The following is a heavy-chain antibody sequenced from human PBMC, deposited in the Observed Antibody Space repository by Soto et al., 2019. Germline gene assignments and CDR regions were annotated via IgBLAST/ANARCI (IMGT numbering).Heavy chain of an antibody. CDR3: ARVACSGGSCYTETTYGMDV. J-gene: IGHJ6*02. D-gene: IGHD2-15*01. CDR2: IIPIFGTA. Sequence: QVQLVQSGAEVKKPGSSVKVSCKASGGTFSSYAISWVRQAPGQGLEWMGGIIPIFGTANYAQKFQGRVTITADESTSPAYMELSSLRSEDTAVYYCARVACSGGSCYTETTYGMDVWGQGTTVTVSS. CDR1: GGTFSSYA. V-gene: IGHV1-69*01.